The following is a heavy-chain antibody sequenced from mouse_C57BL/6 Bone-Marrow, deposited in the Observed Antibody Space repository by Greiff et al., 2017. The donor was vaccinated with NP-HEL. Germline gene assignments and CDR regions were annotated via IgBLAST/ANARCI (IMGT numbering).Heavy chain of an antibody. V-gene: IGHV1-22*01. Sequence: EVQLQQSGPELVKPGASVKMSCKASGYTFTDYNMHWVKQSHGKSLEWIGYINPNNGGTSYNQKFKGKATLTVNKSSSTAYMELRSLTSEDSAVYYCAIYYDYDLPYFDYWGQGTTLTVSS. D-gene: IGHD2-4*01. J-gene: IGHJ2*01. CDR1: GYTFTDYN. CDR2: INPNNGGT. CDR3: AIYYDYDLPYFDY.